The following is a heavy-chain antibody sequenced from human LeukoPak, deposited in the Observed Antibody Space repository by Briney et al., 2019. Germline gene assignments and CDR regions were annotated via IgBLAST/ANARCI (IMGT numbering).Heavy chain of an antibody. CDR2: ISSSISTI. CDR1: GGSISSYY. J-gene: IGHJ4*02. Sequence: ETLSLTCTVSGGSISSYYWNWVRQAPGKGLEWVSYISSSISTIYYADSVMGRFTISRDNAKNLLYLQMNSLRAEDTAVYYCARQGSGHIVVVTAIDYWGQGTLVTVSS. V-gene: IGHV3-48*01. D-gene: IGHD2-21*02. CDR3: ARQGSGHIVVVTAIDY.